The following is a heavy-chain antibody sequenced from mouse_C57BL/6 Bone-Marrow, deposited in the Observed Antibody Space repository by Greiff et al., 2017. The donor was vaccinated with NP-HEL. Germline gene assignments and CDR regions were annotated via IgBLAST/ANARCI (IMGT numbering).Heavy chain of an antibody. Sequence: VQRVESGGDLVKPGGSLKLSCAASGFTFSSYGMSWVRQTPDKRLEWVATISSGGSYTYYPDSVKGRFTISRDNAKNTLYLQMSSLKSEDTARYYCARHYYSNYFDYWGQGTTLTVSS. V-gene: IGHV5-6*01. CDR1: GFTFSSYG. CDR3: ARHYYSNYFDY. J-gene: IGHJ2*01. CDR2: ISSGGSYT. D-gene: IGHD2-5*01.